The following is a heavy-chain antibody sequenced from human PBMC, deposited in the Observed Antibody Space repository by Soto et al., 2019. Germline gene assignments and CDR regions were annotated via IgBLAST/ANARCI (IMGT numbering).Heavy chain of an antibody. D-gene: IGHD6-19*01. Sequence: SERLSLTCTVSGDSFSSDSYYWGWIRQPPGKTLEWIGSINYSGTTYYNPSLKSRGTISIDTSRKQFSLSLASVTAADKSFYFCGCLAVSLSRSVDQCGQGTLV. V-gene: IGHV4-39*01. CDR2: INYSGTT. CDR1: GDSFSSDSYY. CDR3: GCLAVSLSRSVDQ. J-gene: IGHJ4*02.